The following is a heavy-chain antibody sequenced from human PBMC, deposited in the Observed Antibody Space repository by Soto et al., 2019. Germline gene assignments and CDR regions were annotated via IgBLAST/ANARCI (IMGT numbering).Heavy chain of an antibody. CDR3: AKSPSVVLVPSTLGGNNWFDP. Sequence: SQTLSLTCVISGDSVSSSSVTWNWIRPSPSRGLEWLGRTYYRSKWYNDYAESVKSRITINPDTSKNQFSLHLNSVTPEDTAVYFCAKSPSVVLVPSTLGGNNWFDPWGQGTLVTVSS. CDR1: GDSVSSSSVT. CDR2: TYYRSKWYN. J-gene: IGHJ5*02. D-gene: IGHD2-15*01. V-gene: IGHV6-1*01.